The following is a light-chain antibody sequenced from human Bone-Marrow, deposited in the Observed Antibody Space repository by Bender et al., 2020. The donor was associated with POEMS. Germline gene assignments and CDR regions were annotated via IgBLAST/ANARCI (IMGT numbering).Light chain of an antibody. CDR1: SSNIGAHA. V-gene: IGLV1-44*01. CDR3: AVWDDSLNGWV. J-gene: IGLJ3*02. CDR2: SSH. Sequence: QSVLTQPPSASGTPGQRVTISCSGGSSNIGAHAVNWYQHLPGTAPKLLIYSSHRRPSEVPDRFSGSKSGNTASLTVSGLQLEDEADYYCAVWDDSLNGWVFGGGTKLTVL.